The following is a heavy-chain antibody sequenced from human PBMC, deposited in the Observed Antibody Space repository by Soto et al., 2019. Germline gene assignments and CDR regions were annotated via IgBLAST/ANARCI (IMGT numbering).Heavy chain of an antibody. V-gene: IGHV3-48*03. J-gene: IGHJ6*02. D-gene: IGHD3-10*01. CDR3: ARELRTLDRGVTYSMDV. CDR2: ISSSGSIR. Sequence: LRLSFAVSGFTYVAYEMDWVRQAPGKGLEWVAYISSSGSIRFYADSVQGRFTISRDNANNSLYLQMNSLRAEDTAVYYCARELRTLDRGVTYSMDVWGQGTTVTVSS. CDR1: GFTYVAYE.